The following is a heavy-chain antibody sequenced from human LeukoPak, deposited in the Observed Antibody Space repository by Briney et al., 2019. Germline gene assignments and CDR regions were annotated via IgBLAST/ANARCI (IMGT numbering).Heavy chain of an antibody. CDR2: IKGDGSST. Sequence: GGSLRLSCAASGFTFSNYWMHWVSHTPGEGLVCVSLIKGDGSSTTYADSVKGRFTISRDNAENTVYLQMNSLRAEDTAVYYCARGNYHAMDVWGQGTTVTVSS. CDR1: GFTFSNYW. V-gene: IGHV3-74*01. J-gene: IGHJ6*02. CDR3: ARGNYHAMDV.